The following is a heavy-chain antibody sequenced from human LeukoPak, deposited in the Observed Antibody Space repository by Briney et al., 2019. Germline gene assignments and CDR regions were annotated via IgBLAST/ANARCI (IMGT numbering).Heavy chain of an antibody. CDR2: IFYTGDS. V-gene: IGHV4-59*08. J-gene: IGHJ4*02. CDR3: ARVLGYSYGYYFDY. CDR1: GVSSSSSY. Sequence: PSETLSLTCTVSGVSSSSSYWSWIRQPPGKGLEWIGYIFYTGDSNHNPSFKNRVSISLDTSKDQISLKLYSVTAADTAVYYCARVLGYSYGYYFDYWGQGTLVTVSS. D-gene: IGHD5-18*01.